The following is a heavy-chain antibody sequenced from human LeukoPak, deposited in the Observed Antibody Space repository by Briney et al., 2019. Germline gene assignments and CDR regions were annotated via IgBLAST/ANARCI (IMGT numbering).Heavy chain of an antibody. D-gene: IGHD1-14*01. CDR2: INPNSGGT. CDR3: ARGIRTLPLGTFDP. Sequence: ASVKVSCKASGYTFTGYYMHWVRQAPGQGLEWMGWINPNSGGTNYAQMFQGRVTMTRDTSISTAYMELSRLRSDDTAVYYCARGIRTLPLGTFDPWGQGTLVTVSS. CDR1: GYTFTGYY. J-gene: IGHJ5*02. V-gene: IGHV1-2*02.